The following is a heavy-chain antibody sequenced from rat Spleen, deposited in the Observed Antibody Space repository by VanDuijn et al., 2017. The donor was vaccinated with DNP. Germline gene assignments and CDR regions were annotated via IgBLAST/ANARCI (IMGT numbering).Heavy chain of an antibody. CDR2: IWSNGGT. CDR3: TREGWGYVMDA. J-gene: IGHJ4*01. Sequence: QVQLKESGPGLVQPSQTLSLTCTVSGLSLTSNSVSWIRQPPGKGLEWMGVIWSNGGTDYNSAIKSRLSISRDTSKSQVFLKMNSLQTEDTAIYYCTREGWGYVMDAWGQGASVTVSS. D-gene: IGHD1-11*01. CDR1: GLSLTSNS. V-gene: IGHV2-47*01.